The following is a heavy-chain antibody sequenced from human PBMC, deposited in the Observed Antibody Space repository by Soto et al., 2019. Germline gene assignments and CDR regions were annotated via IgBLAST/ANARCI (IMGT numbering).Heavy chain of an antibody. J-gene: IGHJ6*02. V-gene: IGHV1-46*01. Sequence: ASVKVSCKASGYTFTSYYMHWVRQAPGQGLEWMGIINPSGGSTSYAQKFQGRVTMTRDTSTSTVYMELSSLRSEDTAVYYCARDPLVGATDYGLDAWGQGTTVTVSS. CDR1: GYTFTSYY. D-gene: IGHD1-26*01. CDR3: ARDPLVGATDYGLDA. CDR2: INPSGGST.